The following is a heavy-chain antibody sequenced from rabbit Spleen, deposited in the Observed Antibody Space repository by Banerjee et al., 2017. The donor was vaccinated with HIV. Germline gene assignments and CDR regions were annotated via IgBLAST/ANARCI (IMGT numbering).Heavy chain of an antibody. Sequence: QEQLAESGGDLVKPGASLTLTCIASGVSFSGSSYMCWVRQAPGKGLEWIACIHTGSSAFTYFASWAKGRFTISKASSTTVTLQMTSLTAADTATYFCARDTSTSFSSYGMDLWGQGTLVTVS. D-gene: IGHD1-1*01. CDR2: IHTGSSAFT. CDR1: GVSFSGSSY. V-gene: IGHV1S45*01. CDR3: ARDTSTSFSSYGMDL. J-gene: IGHJ3*01.